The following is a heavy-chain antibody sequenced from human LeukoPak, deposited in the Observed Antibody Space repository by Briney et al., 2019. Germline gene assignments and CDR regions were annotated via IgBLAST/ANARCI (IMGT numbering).Heavy chain of an antibody. Sequence: ASVKASCKVSGYTLTALSMHWVRQAPGKGLEWMGGFDPEDGETIYAQKFQGRVTMTEDTSTNTAYMELSSLRSEDTAVYYCATVGGWYREVCFDYWGQGTLVTVSS. CDR2: FDPEDGET. D-gene: IGHD6-19*01. J-gene: IGHJ4*02. V-gene: IGHV1-24*01. CDR3: ATVGGWYREVCFDY. CDR1: GYTLTALS.